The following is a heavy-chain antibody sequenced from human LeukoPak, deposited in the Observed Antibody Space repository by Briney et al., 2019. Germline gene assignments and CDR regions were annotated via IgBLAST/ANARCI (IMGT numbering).Heavy chain of an antibody. D-gene: IGHD6-19*01. CDR2: IYTSGST. J-gene: IGHJ4*02. V-gene: IGHV4-61*02. Sequence: SETLSLTCTVSGGSISSGSYYWSWIRQPAGKGLEWIGRIYTSGSTNYNPSLKSRVTISVDTSKNQFSLKLSSVTAADTAVYYCARDRQWLATYYFDYWGQGTLVTVSS. CDR3: ARDRQWLATYYFDY. CDR1: GGSISSGSYY.